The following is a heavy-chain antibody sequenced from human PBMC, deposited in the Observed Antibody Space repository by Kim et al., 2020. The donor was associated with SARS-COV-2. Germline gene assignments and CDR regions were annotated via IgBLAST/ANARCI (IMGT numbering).Heavy chain of an antibody. J-gene: IGHJ6*02. CDR2: ISSSSSYI. Sequence: GGSLRLSCAASGFTFSSYSMNWVRQAPGKGLEWVSSISSSSSYIYYADSVKGRFTISRDNAKNSLYLQMNSLIAEDTAVYYCARIEGGDYYSMDVWGQGTTVTVSS. V-gene: IGHV3-21*01. CDR1: GFTFSSYS. CDR3: ARIEGGDYYSMDV. D-gene: IGHD1-26*01.